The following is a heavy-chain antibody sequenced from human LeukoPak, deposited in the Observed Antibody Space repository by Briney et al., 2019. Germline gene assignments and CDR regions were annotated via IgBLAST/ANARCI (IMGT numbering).Heavy chain of an antibody. CDR3: AREGGSEDY. D-gene: IGHD2-15*01. V-gene: IGHV3-66*01. CDR2: IYSSGST. Sequence: PGGSLRLSCAASGLTVNSDHMTWVRQAPGKGLEWVSVIYSSGSTYYADSVKGRFTISRDNYKNTLYLQMNSLRAEDTAVYYCAREGGSEDYWGQGTLVTVSS. CDR1: GLTVNSDH. J-gene: IGHJ4*02.